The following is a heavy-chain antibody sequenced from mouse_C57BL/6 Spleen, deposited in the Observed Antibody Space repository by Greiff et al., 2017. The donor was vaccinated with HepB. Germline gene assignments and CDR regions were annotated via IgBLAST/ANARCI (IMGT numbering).Heavy chain of an antibody. CDR2: IDPEDGDT. Sequence: EVQLQESGAELVRPGASVKLSCTASGFNIKDYYMHWVKQRPEQGLEWIGRIDPEDGDTEYAPTFQGKATMTADTSSNTAYLQLSSLTSEDTAVYSWTTDDCGSSFHFDYWGQGTTRTVSS. CDR3: TTDDCGSSFHFDY. D-gene: IGHD1-1*01. J-gene: IGHJ2*01. V-gene: IGHV14-1*01. CDR1: GFNIKDYY.